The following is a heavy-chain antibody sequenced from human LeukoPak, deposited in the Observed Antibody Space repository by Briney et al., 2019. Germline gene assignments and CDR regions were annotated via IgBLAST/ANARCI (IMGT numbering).Heavy chain of an antibody. CDR2: ISAYNGNT. Sequence: ASVKVSCKASGYTFTSYGISWVRQAPGQGLEWMGWISAYNGNTNYAQKLQGRVTMTTDTSTSTAYMELRSLGSDDTAVYYCARARPPHYDSSGYYSYYYYYYMDVWGKGTTVTVSS. V-gene: IGHV1-18*01. CDR3: ARARPPHYDSSGYYSYYYYYYMDV. J-gene: IGHJ6*03. D-gene: IGHD3-22*01. CDR1: GYTFTSYG.